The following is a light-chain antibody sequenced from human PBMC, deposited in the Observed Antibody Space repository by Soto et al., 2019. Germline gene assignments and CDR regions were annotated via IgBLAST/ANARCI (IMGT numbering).Light chain of an antibody. CDR1: QSVLYSSNNENY. CDR2: WAS. J-gene: IGKJ1*01. V-gene: IGKV4-1*01. CDR3: QQYYSLWT. Sequence: DIVMTQSPDSLAVSLGERATINCKSSQSVLYSSNNENYLAWYQQKPGQPPKLLIYWASTRESGVPDRFSGSGSGTDFTLTISSLQAEDVAVYYCQQYYSLWTFGQGTKVDIK.